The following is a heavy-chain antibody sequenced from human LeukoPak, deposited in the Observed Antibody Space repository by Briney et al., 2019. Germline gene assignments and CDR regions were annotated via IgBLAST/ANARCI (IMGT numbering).Heavy chain of an antibody. Sequence: GGSLRLSCAASGFTFSSYAMSWVRQAPGKGLEWVSAISGSGGSTYYADSVEGRFTISRDNSKNTLYLQMNSLRAEDTAVYYCANDYVWGSYRYLIFDYWGQGTLVTVSS. CDR2: ISGSGGST. J-gene: IGHJ4*02. D-gene: IGHD3-16*02. CDR3: ANDYVWGSYRYLIFDY. V-gene: IGHV3-23*01. CDR1: GFTFSSYA.